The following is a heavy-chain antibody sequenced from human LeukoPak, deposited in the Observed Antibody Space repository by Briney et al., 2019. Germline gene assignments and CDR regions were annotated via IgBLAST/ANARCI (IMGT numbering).Heavy chain of an antibody. CDR3: AGGPYGSGSYYKARYFDY. D-gene: IGHD3-10*01. CDR1: GGSFSGYY. J-gene: IGHJ4*02. Sequence: SETLSLTCAVYGGSFSGYYWSWIRQPPGKGLEWIGEINHSGSTNYNPSLKSRVTISVDTSKNQFSLKLSSVTAADTAVYYCAGGPYGSGSYYKARYFDYWGQGTLVTVSS. V-gene: IGHV4-34*01. CDR2: INHSGST.